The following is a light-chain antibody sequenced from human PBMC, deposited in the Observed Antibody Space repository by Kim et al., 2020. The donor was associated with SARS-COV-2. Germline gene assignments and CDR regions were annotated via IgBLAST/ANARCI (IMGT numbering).Light chain of an antibody. Sequence: SYELTQTPSVSVAPGKTARITCGGDNIGSRSVQWYQRRPGQAPVAVMYYDNDRPSGISDRFSGSNSGDTATLTISRVDAGDEADYFCQVWDSGSDHWVFGGGTQLTVL. CDR3: QVWDSGSDHWV. CDR1: NIGSRS. J-gene: IGLJ3*02. V-gene: IGLV3-21*04. CDR2: YDN.